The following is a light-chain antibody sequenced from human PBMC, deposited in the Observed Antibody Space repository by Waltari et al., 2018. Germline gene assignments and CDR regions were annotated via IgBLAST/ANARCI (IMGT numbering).Light chain of an antibody. Sequence: GERATLSCWASQTVTNYLAWYQQKPGQAPRLLIFDASNRATGVPARFSGSGSGTDFTLTISSLEPEDFAVYYCQQRYNWPNTFGQGTRLDMK. CDR2: DAS. CDR1: QTVTNY. CDR3: QQRYNWPNT. V-gene: IGKV3-11*01. J-gene: IGKJ2*01.